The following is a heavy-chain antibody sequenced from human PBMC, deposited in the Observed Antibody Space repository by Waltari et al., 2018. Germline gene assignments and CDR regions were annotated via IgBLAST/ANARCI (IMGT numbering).Heavy chain of an antibody. Sequence: EVHLLDSGGRLVQPGGSLRLSCLASGFIFRDFVILWCRQAPGGGLEWVSYIQNTGHMIYYADSVKGRFTISRDNAQNSVYLQMNSLRAEDTAVYYCARGCGGYCSSGEYYFDQWGQGTLVTVSS. J-gene: IGHJ4*02. V-gene: IGHV3-48*01. CDR2: IQNTGHMI. CDR3: ARGCGGYCSSGEYYFDQ. CDR1: GFIFRDFV. D-gene: IGHD2-21*01.